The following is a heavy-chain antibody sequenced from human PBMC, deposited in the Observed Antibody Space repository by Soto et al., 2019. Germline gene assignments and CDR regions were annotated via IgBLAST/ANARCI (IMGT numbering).Heavy chain of an antibody. D-gene: IGHD1-20*01. CDR2: IYYSGST. Sequence: PSETLSLTGTGSCGTIISSSYCWVLIRQPPGKGLEWIGSIYYSGSTYYNPSLKSRVTISVDTSKNQFSLKLSSVTAADTAVYYCSISRVPAGGGGMDVWGQGTTVTSP. CDR3: SISRVPAGGGGMDV. J-gene: IGHJ6*02. CDR1: CGTIISSSYC. V-gene: IGHV4-39*01.